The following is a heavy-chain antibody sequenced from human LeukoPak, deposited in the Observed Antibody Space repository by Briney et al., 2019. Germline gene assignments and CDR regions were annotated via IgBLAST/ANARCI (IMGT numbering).Heavy chain of an antibody. V-gene: IGHV4-39*07. D-gene: IGHD5-24*01. J-gene: IGHJ4*02. CDR2: IYYSGST. Sequence: SETLSLTCTVSGGSISSSSYYWGWIRQPPGKGLEWIGSIYYSGSTYYNPSLKSRVTISVDTSKNQFSLKLSSVTAADTAVYYCARALGEMATIRHFDYWGQGTLVTVSS. CDR3: ARALGEMATIRHFDY. CDR1: GGSISSSSYY.